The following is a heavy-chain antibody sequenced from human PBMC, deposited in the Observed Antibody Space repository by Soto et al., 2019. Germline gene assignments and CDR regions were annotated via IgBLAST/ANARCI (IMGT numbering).Heavy chain of an antibody. V-gene: IGHV4-4*02. CDR3: ARVQTYYQNSIGYQPFHP. J-gene: IGHJ5*02. Sequence: QVQLQESGPGLVKASGTLSLICAVYGGSISGTYWWTLFRQHPGKGLEWIGEFYHSGRNTYNPSLNSRVTISVDKSKNQFSLNLTSVTAADTAVYYCARVQTYYQNSIGYQPFHPWGQGTPVTVSS. CDR1: GGSISGTYW. D-gene: IGHD3-22*01. CDR2: FYHSGRN.